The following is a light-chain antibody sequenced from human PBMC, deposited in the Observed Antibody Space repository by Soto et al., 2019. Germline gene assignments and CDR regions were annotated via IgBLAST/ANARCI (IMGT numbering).Light chain of an antibody. Sequence: ELVLTQSPGTLSLSPGERATLSCRASQSVSNNYLAWYQQKPGQAPRLLIYGESNRATGIPDRFSGSGSGTDFTLTISRLEPEDFAVYYCQQYGSSGTFGQGTKVDIK. J-gene: IGKJ1*01. CDR2: GES. CDR3: QQYGSSGT. CDR1: QSVSNNY. V-gene: IGKV3-20*01.